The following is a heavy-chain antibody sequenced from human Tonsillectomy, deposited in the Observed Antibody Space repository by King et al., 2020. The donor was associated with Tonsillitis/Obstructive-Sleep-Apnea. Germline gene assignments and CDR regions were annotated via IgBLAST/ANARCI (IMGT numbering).Heavy chain of an antibody. Sequence: QLVQSGAEVKKPGESLKISCKGSGYSFTSYWIGWVRQMPGKGLEWMGIIYPGDSDTTYSPSFQGQVTISAEKSLSTAYLQWSSLKASDTAMYYCARQSLTDIVVVPAGYYYYMDVWGKGTTVTVSS. CDR2: IYPGDSDT. CDR3: ARQSLTDIVVVPAGYYYYMDV. D-gene: IGHD2-2*01. CDR1: GYSFTSYW. V-gene: IGHV5-51*01. J-gene: IGHJ6*03.